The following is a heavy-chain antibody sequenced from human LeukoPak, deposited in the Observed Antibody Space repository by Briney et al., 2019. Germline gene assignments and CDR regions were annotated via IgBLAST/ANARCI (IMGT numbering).Heavy chain of an antibody. CDR1: GYTFTGYY. Sequence: ASVKVSCKASGYTFTGYYMHWVRQAPGQGLEWMGWINPNSGGTNYAQKFQGRVTMTRDTSISTAYMELSRLRSDDTAVYYCARAGNYYDSSGYLGYWGQGTLVTVSS. V-gene: IGHV1-2*02. CDR3: ARAGNYYDSSGYLGY. D-gene: IGHD3-22*01. CDR2: INPNSGGT. J-gene: IGHJ4*02.